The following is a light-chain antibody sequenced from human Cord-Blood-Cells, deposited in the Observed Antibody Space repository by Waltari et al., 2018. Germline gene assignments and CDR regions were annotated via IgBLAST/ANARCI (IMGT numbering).Light chain of an antibody. J-gene: IGLJ3*02. Sequence: QSALTQPPSASGSPGQSVTISCTGTSSDVGGYNYVSWYQQHPGKAPNLMIYEVSKRPSGVPDRFSGSKSGNTASLTISGLQAEDEADYYCSSYTSSSTWVFGGGTKLTVL. CDR2: EVS. CDR1: SSDVGGYNY. CDR3: SSYTSSSTWV. V-gene: IGLV2-8*01.